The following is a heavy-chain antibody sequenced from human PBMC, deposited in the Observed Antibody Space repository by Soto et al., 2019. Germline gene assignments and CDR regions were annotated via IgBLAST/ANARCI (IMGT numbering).Heavy chain of an antibody. Sequence: SETLSLTCAVYGGFVSSGSYYWSWIRQPPGKGLEWIGEMSHSGGTHFNPSRKSRVTISVDTSKNQFSLKMSSVTAADTALYYCARVEQGTATTVVDAFDIWGPGTMVTVSS. J-gene: IGHJ3*02. CDR1: GGFVSSGSYY. V-gene: IGHV4-61*01. CDR3: ARVEQGTATTVVDAFDI. D-gene: IGHD1-1*01. CDR2: MSHSGGT.